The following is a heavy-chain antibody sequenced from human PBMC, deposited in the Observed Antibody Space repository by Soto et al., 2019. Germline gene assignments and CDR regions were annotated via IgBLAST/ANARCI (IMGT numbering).Heavy chain of an antibody. Sequence: SETLSLTCSVYVGSLSGYYWSWIRQPPGKGLEWIGEINHSGSTNYNPSLKSRVTISVDTSKNQFSLKLSSVTAADTAVYYCARAFGYTIGLDWGQGTLDTDSA. CDR2: INHSGST. V-gene: IGHV4-34*01. J-gene: IGHJ4*02. CDR3: ARAFGYTIGLD. D-gene: IGHD3-16*01. CDR1: VGSLSGYY.